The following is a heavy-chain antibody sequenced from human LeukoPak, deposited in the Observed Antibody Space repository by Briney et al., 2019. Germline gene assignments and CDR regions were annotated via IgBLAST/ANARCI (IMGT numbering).Heavy chain of an antibody. CDR1: GFTFSS. CDR3: AKGYGWEASYYYYYMDV. D-gene: IGHD1-26*01. V-gene: IGHV3-30*02. Sequence: TGGSLRLSCAPSGFTFSSMHWVRQAPGKGLEWGAFIRYDGSSKYYVDSVKGRFTISRDNSKNTLYLQMNSLRAEDTAVYYCAKGYGWEASYYYYYMDVWGKGTTVTISS. CDR2: IRYDGSSK. J-gene: IGHJ6*03.